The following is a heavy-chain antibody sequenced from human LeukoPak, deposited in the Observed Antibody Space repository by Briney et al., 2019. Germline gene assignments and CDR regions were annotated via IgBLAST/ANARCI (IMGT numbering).Heavy chain of an antibody. CDR3: AKRGPAARLVDY. J-gene: IGHJ4*02. D-gene: IGHD2-2*01. Sequence: GRSLRLSCAASGFTFSSYGMHWVRQAPGKGLEWVAVISYDGSNKYYADSVKGRFTISRDNSKNTLYLQMNSLRAEDTAVYYCAKRGPAARLVDYWGQGTLVTVSS. CDR2: ISYDGSNK. CDR1: GFTFSSYG. V-gene: IGHV3-30*18.